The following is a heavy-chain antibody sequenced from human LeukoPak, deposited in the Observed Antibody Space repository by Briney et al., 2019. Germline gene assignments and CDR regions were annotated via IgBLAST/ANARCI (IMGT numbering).Heavy chain of an antibody. D-gene: IGHD3-10*01. CDR2: ISYDGSNK. CDR1: GFTFSNYA. V-gene: IGHV3-30*04. J-gene: IGHJ4*02. Sequence: GRSLRLSCAASGFTFSNYAMHWVRQAPGKGLEWVAVISYDGSNKYYADSVKGRFTISRDNSKNTLYLQMNSLRAEDATVYYCARDPGPYYGSGSYNGRIDYWGQGTLVTVSS. CDR3: ARDPGPYYGSGSYNGRIDY.